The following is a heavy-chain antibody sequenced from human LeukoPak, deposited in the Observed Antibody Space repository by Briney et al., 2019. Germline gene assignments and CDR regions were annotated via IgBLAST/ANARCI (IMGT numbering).Heavy chain of an antibody. V-gene: IGHV3-23*01. CDR2: ISGSGGST. D-gene: IGHD1-26*01. CDR1: GFTFSGYA. Sequence: GGSLRLSCAASGFTFSGYAMNWVRQAPGKGLEWVSGISGSGGSTNYADSVKGRFTISRDNSKNTLYLQMNSLRAEDTAVYYCTTRGGSFSIFDYWGQGTLVTVSS. CDR3: TTRGGSFSIFDY. J-gene: IGHJ4*02.